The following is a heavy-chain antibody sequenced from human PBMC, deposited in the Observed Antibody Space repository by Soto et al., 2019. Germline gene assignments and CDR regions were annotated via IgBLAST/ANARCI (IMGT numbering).Heavy chain of an antibody. CDR1: GGTFSSYA. CDR3: ARSQGSSTSLEIYYYYYYGMDV. Sequence: QVQLVQSGAEVKKPGSSVKVSCKASGGTFSSYAISWVRQAPGQGLEWMGGIIPIPGTANYEQKFQGRVTITADESTSTAYMELSSLRSEDTAAYYCARSQGSSTSLEIYYYYYYGMDVWGQGTTVTVSS. J-gene: IGHJ6*02. D-gene: IGHD2-2*01. V-gene: IGHV1-69*01. CDR2: IIPIPGTA.